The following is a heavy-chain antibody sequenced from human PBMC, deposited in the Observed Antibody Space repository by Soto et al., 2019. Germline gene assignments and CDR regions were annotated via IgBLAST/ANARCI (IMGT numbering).Heavy chain of an antibody. Sequence: RLSXTACRFSFGDSAITWARQAPGKGLEWVGFIRSKAYGGTTEYATSVKGRFSISRDDSKGIAYLQMNSLKTEDTAVYYCTHSPMPAKYSSPSFRYYFGMDVWGQRLTGTVTS. CDR3: THSPMPAKYSSPSFRYYFGMDV. D-gene: IGHD6-6*01. CDR1: RFSFGDSA. CDR2: IRSKAYGGTT. J-gene: IGHJ6*02. V-gene: IGHV3-49*04.